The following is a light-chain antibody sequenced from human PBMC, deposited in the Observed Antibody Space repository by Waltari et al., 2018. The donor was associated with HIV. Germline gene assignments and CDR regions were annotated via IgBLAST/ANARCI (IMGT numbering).Light chain of an antibody. CDR2: DVS. CDR1: SSAIGGYNY. Sequence: QSALTQPASVSGSPGQSITISCTGTSSAIGGYNYVSWYQQHPGKAPRLMIYDVSNRPSGVSNRFSGSKSGNTASLTISGLQAEDEADDYCSSYTSNSTLVFGTGTKVTVL. CDR3: SSYTSNSTLV. J-gene: IGLJ1*01. V-gene: IGLV2-14*03.